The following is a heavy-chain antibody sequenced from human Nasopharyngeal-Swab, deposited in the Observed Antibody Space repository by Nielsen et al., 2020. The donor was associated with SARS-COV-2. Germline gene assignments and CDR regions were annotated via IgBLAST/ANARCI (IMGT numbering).Heavy chain of an antibody. CDR2: IKQDGSEK. J-gene: IGHJ6*03. Sequence: GGSLRLSCAASGFTFSSYWMSWVRQAPGKGLEWVANIKQDGSEKYYVDSVKGRFTISRDNAKNSLYLQMNSLRAEDTAVYYCARDVRIFGVAIITYYYYYYMDVWGKGTTVTVSS. D-gene: IGHD3-3*01. CDR3: ARDVRIFGVAIITYYYYYYMDV. V-gene: IGHV3-7*01. CDR1: GFTFSSYW.